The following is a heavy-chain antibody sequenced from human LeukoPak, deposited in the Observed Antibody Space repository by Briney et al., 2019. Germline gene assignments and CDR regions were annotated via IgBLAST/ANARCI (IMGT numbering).Heavy chain of an antibody. J-gene: IGHJ4*02. CDR1: GGSFNDYS. CDR3: ARLGLYTSSWHRYYYFDY. V-gene: IGHV4-34*01. CDR2: INHSGSA. Sequence: KPSETLSLTCGVHGGSFNDYSWTWIRQSPGKGLEWIGDINHSGSATYNPSLQSRFTMSVDASKNQFSLRLSSVTAADTAVYYCARLGLYTSSWHRYYYFDYWGQGTLVTVSS. D-gene: IGHD6-13*01.